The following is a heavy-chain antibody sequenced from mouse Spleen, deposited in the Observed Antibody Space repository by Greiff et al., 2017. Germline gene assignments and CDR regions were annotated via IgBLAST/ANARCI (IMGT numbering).Heavy chain of an antibody. Sequence: QVQLKQSGAELVRPGTSVKVSCKASGYAFTNYLIEWVKQRPGQGLEWIGVINPGSGGTNYNEKFKGKATLTADKSSSTAYMQLSSLTSDDSAVYFCARSTMITAMDYWGQGTSVTVSS. J-gene: IGHJ4*01. CDR1: GYAFTNYL. CDR3: ARSTMITAMDY. V-gene: IGHV1-54*01. D-gene: IGHD2-4*01. CDR2: INPGSGGT.